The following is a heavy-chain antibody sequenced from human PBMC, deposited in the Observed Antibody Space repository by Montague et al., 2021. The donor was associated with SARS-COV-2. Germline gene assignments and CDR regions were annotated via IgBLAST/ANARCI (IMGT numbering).Heavy chain of an antibody. CDR1: GGSFSGNY. CDR3: ARGLPVTTLFYYFGMDV. Sequence: SETLSLTCAVYGGSFSGNYWNWIRQPQGKGLEWIGEINIYGSTNYNPSLKIRVTMSVETSKNQFSLKLSLVTAADTAVFYCARGLPVTTLFYYFGMDVWGQGTTVTVSS. J-gene: IGHJ6*02. V-gene: IGHV4-34*01. D-gene: IGHD4-11*01. CDR2: INIYGST.